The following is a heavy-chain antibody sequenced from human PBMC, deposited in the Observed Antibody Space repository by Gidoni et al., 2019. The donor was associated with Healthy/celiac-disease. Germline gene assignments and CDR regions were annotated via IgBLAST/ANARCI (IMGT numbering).Heavy chain of an antibody. Sequence: QVQLQESGPGLVKPSETLSLTCSVSGGSISSYYWSWIRQPPGKGLEWIGYIYYTGTTNYNPSLKSRVTISVDTSKNQFSLKLSSVTAADTAVYYCARQQYDILTGYSAYYYMDVWGKGTTVTVSS. J-gene: IGHJ6*03. CDR1: GGSISSYY. CDR3: ARQQYDILTGYSAYYYMDV. D-gene: IGHD3-9*01. V-gene: IGHV4-59*08. CDR2: IYYTGTT.